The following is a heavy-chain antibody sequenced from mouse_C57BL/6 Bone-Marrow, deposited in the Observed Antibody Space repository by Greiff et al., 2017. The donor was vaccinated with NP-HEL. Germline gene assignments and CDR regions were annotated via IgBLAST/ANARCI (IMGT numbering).Heavy chain of an antibody. V-gene: IGHV1-59*01. Sequence: QVQLKQPGAELVRPGTSVKLSCKASGYTFTSYWMHWVKQRPGQGLEWIGVIDPSDSYTNYNQKFKGKATLTVDTSSSTAYMQLSSLTSEDSAVYYCASHYFDYWGQGTTLTVSS. CDR3: ASHYFDY. CDR2: IDPSDSYT. CDR1: GYTFTSYW. J-gene: IGHJ2*01.